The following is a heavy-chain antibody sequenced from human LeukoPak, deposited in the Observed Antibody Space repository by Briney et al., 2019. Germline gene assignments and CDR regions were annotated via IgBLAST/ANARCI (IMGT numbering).Heavy chain of an antibody. J-gene: IGHJ6*02. CDR2: INPNSGGT. CDR1: GYTFTGYY. Sequence: ASVKVSCKASGYTFTGYYMHWVRQAPGQGLEWMGWINPNSGGTNYAQKFQGRVTMTRDTSISTAYMELSRLRSDDTAVYYCARRIAPAVDYYGMDVWGQGTTVTVSS. D-gene: IGHD6-13*01. V-gene: IGHV1-2*02. CDR3: ARRIAPAVDYYGMDV.